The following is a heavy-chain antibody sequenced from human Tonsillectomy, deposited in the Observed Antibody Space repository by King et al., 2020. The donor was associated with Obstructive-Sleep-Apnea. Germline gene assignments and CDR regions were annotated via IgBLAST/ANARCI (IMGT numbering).Heavy chain of an antibody. CDR1: GGSSSSSSYY. CDR3: ARGSYDILTGYYNGLNWFDP. V-gene: IGHV4-39*07. CDR2: IYYSGST. J-gene: IGHJ5*02. Sequence: QLQESGPGLVKPSETLSLTCTVSGGSSSSSSYYWGWVRQPPGKGLAWIGTIYYSGSTYYNPSLKSRVTISAATSKNQFSLKLSSVTAADTAVYYCARGSYDILTGYYNGLNWFDPWGQGTLVTVSS. D-gene: IGHD3-9*01.